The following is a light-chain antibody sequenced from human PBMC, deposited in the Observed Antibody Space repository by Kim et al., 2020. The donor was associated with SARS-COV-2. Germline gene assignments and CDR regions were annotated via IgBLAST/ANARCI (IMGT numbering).Light chain of an antibody. CDR2: VNN. CDR1: SSNIGAGYD. V-gene: IGLV1-40*01. CDR3: QSYDNSLSGSKV. Sequence: VTMSCTGSSSNIGAGYDVHWYQQLPGTAPRLLIYVNNNRPSGVPDRFSGSKSDTSASLAITGLQAGDEADYYCQSYDNSLSGSKVFGGGTRLTVL. J-gene: IGLJ3*02.